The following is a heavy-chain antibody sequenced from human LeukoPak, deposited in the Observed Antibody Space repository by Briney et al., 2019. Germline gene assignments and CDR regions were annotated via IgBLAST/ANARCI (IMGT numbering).Heavy chain of an antibody. CDR3: ARSEGVYYGSGSSGSYYPHWFDP. D-gene: IGHD3-10*01. Sequence: SETLSLSCAASGCTFSPYYWSWIRQAPGKGLEWIANIFYAGSTKYNPSLTSRVSISVDTSKNQFSLKLSSVNAADSAMYYCARSEGVYYGSGSSGSYYPHWFDPWGQGTRVTVCS. CDR2: IFYAGST. J-gene: IGHJ5*02. CDR1: GCTFSPYY. V-gene: IGHV4-59*01.